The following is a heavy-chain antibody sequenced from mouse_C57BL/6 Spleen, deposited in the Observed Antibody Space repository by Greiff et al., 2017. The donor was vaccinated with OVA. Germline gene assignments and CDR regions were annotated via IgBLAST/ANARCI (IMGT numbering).Heavy chain of an antibody. CDR2: IYPGSGST. CDR3: ARGVDSNYEEGDY. J-gene: IGHJ2*01. D-gene: IGHD2-5*01. CDR1: GYTFTSYW. V-gene: IGHV1-55*01. Sequence: VQLQQPGAELVKPGASVKMSCKASGYTFTSYWITWVKQRPGQGLEWIGDIYPGSGSTNYNEKFKSKATLTVDTSSSTAYMQLSSLTSEDSAVYYCARGVDSNYEEGDYWGQGTTLTVSS.